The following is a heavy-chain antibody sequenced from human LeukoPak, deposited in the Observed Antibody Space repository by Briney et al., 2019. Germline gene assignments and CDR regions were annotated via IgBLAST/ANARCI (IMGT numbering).Heavy chain of an antibody. V-gene: IGHV4-4*02. J-gene: IGHJ4*02. CDR1: GGSISSNKW. CDR3: APKDYGSGYYNY. Sequence: SGTLSLTCAVSGGSISSNKWWSWVRQPPGKGLEWIGEIYHSGSTNYNPSLKSRVTISVGESKNQFSLKMNSLTAADTAVYYCAPKDYGSGYYNYWGQGTLVTVSS. D-gene: IGHD3-10*01. CDR2: IYHSGST.